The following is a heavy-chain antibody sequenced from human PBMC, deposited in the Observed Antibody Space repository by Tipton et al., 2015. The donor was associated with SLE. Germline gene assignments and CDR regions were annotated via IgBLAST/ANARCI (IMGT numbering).Heavy chain of an antibody. CDR3: AKEGDDSSGYHFDS. J-gene: IGHJ4*02. CDR2: IKTDGGST. CDR1: GFTFSRYW. Sequence: SLRLSCAASGFTFSRYWMHWVRQVPGKGLVWVSRIKTDGGSTNYADSVKGRFTVSRDNARNTLYLQMNSLRAEDTAIYYCAKEGDDSSGYHFDSWGRGTLVTVSS. V-gene: IGHV3-74*01. D-gene: IGHD3-22*01.